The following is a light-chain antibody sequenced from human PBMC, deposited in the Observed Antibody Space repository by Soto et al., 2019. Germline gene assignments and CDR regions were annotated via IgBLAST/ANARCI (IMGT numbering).Light chain of an antibody. CDR3: QQSITAPLT. CDR1: QSIDNY. Sequence: DIQMTQSPSSLSASVGDRVTITCRASQSIDNYLNWYQQKSGKAPQLLIYSASHLQSGFPSRFSGGGYGTDFILTISSLQPEDSAIYLCQQSITAPLTFGGGTKVEIK. V-gene: IGKV1-39*01. CDR2: SAS. J-gene: IGKJ4*01.